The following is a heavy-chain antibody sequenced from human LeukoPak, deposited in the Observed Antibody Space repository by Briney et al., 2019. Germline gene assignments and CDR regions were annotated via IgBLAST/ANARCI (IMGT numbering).Heavy chain of an antibody. D-gene: IGHD2-2*01. Sequence: VKPSETLSLTCTVSGGSISSYYWSWIRQPPGKGLEWIGYIYYSGSTNYNPSLKSRVTISVDTSKNQFSLKLSSVTAADTAVYYCARGVVPAANRYWYFDLWGRGALVTVSS. V-gene: IGHV4-59*01. J-gene: IGHJ2*01. CDR2: IYYSGST. CDR1: GGSISSYY. CDR3: ARGVVPAANRYWYFDL.